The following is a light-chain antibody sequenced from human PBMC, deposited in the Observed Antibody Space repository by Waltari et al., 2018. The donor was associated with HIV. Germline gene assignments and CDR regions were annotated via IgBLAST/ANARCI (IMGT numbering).Light chain of an antibody. CDR2: WAS. J-gene: IGKJ4*01. CDR1: RAVFYSSDNRNY. Sequence: DIVMTQSLDSLAVSLGERATIHCTSSRAVFYSSDNRNYLAWYLQRPGHSPRVLIFWASTRAYGVPDRFSGSGSGTDFSLTISSLQAEDVAVYYCLQYYWFPHTFGGGTKVEL. V-gene: IGKV4-1*01. CDR3: LQYYWFPHT.